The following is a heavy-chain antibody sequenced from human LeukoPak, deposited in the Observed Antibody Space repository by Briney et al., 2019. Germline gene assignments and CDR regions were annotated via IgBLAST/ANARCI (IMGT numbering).Heavy chain of an antibody. CDR3: ARACCGGDCSGYFQH. Sequence: GGSLRLSCAASGFTFSSYAMHWVRQAPGKGLEWVAVISYDGSNKYYADSVKGRFTISRDNSKNTLYLQMNSLRAEDTAVYYCARACCGGDCSGYFQHWGQGTLVTVSS. D-gene: IGHD2-21*02. V-gene: IGHV3-30-3*01. CDR2: ISYDGSNK. J-gene: IGHJ1*01. CDR1: GFTFSSYA.